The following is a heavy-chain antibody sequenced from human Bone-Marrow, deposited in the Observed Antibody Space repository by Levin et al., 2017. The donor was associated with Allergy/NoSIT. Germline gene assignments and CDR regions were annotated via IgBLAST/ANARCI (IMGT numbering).Heavy chain of an antibody. D-gene: IGHD3-22*01. J-gene: IGHJ4*02. V-gene: IGHV3-48*03. CDR1: GFTFSSYE. Sequence: GGSLRLSCAASGFTFSSYEMNWVRQAPGKGLEWVSYISSSGSTIYYADSVKGRFTISRDNAKNSLYLQMNSLRAEDTAVYYCARVNGHYYDSSGYYGPGYFDYWGQGTLVTVSS. CDR3: ARVNGHYYDSSGYYGPGYFDY. CDR2: ISSSGSTI.